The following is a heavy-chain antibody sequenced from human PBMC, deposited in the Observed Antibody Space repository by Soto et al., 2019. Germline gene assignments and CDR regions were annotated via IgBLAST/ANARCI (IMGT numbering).Heavy chain of an antibody. J-gene: IGHJ2*01. V-gene: IGHV3-66*01. D-gene: IGHD6-13*01. CDR2: IYSGGST. Sequence: EVQLVESGGGLVQPGGSLRLSCAASGFTVSSNYMSWVRQAPGKGLEWVSVIYSGGSTYYADSVKGRFTISRDNSKNTLYLQMNSFRAEDTAVYYWARVGLSSSWINWYFDLWGRGTLVTVSS. CDR1: GFTVSSNY. CDR3: ARVGLSSSWINWYFDL.